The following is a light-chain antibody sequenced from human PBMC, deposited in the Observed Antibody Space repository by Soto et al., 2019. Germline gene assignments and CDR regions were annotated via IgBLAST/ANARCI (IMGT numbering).Light chain of an antibody. CDR2: DAS. Sequence: DIQMTQSPSSVSASVGDRVTISCRASQGIRSHLAWYQQKPGKAPKVLIYDASTLQSGVPSRFSGTGSATEFTLTISSLQPEDFATYYCQQAKDFPLTFGGGTKVEIK. V-gene: IGKV1D-12*01. J-gene: IGKJ4*01. CDR3: QQAKDFPLT. CDR1: QGIRSH.